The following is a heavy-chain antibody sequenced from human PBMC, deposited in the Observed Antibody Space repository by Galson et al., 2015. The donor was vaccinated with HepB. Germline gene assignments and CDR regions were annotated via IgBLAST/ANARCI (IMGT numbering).Heavy chain of an antibody. CDR2: IYYSGTT. V-gene: IGHV4-59*08. Sequence: LSLTCTVSGGSISSYYWSWIRQPPGKGLEWIGYIYYSGTTKYNPSLRSRVTISVDASKKQFSLKLTSVTAADSAVYYCARRPDRSGYSYGYHYFDYWGQGILVTVSS. CDR1: GGSISSYY. J-gene: IGHJ4*02. D-gene: IGHD5-18*01. CDR3: ARRPDRSGYSYGYHYFDY.